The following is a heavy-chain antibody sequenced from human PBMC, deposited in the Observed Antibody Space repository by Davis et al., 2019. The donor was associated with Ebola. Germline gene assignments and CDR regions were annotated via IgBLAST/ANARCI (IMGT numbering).Heavy chain of an antibody. CDR3: ARGRYSSSFWFDP. D-gene: IGHD6-13*01. J-gene: IGHJ5*02. V-gene: IGHV3-74*01. Sequence: GESLKISCAASGFTFSRYWMHWVRQAPGKGLVWVSRINSDGSSTSYADSVKGRFTISRENAKNSLYLQMNSLRAGDTAVYYCARGRYSSSFWFDPWGQGTLVTVSS. CDR1: GFTFSRYW. CDR2: INSDGSST.